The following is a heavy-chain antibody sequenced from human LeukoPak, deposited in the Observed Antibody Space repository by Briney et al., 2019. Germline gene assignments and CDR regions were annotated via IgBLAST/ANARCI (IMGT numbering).Heavy chain of an antibody. CDR2: IYTSEST. CDR1: GGSISMYY. J-gene: IGHJ4*02. Sequence: SQTLSLTYTVSGGSISMYYWNWIRQPAGKGLEWVGRIYTSESTNYNPSLKSRVTMSLDTSKNQFSLKVSSVTAADTAVYYCARDSRNYYEASGYYFDYWGQGTLVTVSS. V-gene: IGHV4-4*07. CDR3: ARDSRNYYEASGYYFDY. D-gene: IGHD3-22*01.